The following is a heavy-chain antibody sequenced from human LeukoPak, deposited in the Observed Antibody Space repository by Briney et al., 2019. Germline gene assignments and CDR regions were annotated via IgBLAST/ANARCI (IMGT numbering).Heavy chain of an antibody. J-gene: IGHJ4*02. D-gene: IGHD4-11*01. CDR1: GFTFSSYW. CDR2: IKLDGSEK. V-gene: IGHV3-7*01. CDR3: AREGGDYSNSFHY. Sequence: PGGSLRLSCAASGFTFSSYWMSWVRQTPGKGLEWVANIKLDGSEKYYVDSVKGRFTISRDNAKNSLYLQMNSQRAEDTAVYYCAREGGDYSNSFHYWAQGTLVTVSS.